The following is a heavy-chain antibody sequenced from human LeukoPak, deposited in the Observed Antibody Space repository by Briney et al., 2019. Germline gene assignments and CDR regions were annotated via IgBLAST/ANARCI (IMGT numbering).Heavy chain of an antibody. J-gene: IGHJ3*02. CDR1: GFTQNYHP. D-gene: IGHD5-24*01. CDR2: LSPSGADT. Sequence: GGSLRLSCSASGFTQNYHPMNYVPHAPEKTLEWVSTLSPSGADTYYADSVKGRFTISRDISKNTLYLQMNSLRAEDTAVYYCARRAYNWGAFDIWGQGTMVTVSS. CDR3: ARRAYNWGAFDI. V-gene: IGHV3-23*01.